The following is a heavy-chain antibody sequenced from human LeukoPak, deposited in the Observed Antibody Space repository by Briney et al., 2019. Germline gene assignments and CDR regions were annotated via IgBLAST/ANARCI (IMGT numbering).Heavy chain of an antibody. V-gene: IGHV3-33*01. CDR3: ARDEGSGSLDY. CDR1: GFTFSSYG. CDR2: IWYDGSNK. D-gene: IGHD1-26*01. J-gene: IGHJ4*02. Sequence: GGSLRLSCAASGFTFSSYGMHWVRQAPGKGLEWVAVIWYDGSNKYYADSEKGRFTISRDNSKNTLYLQMNSLRAEDTAVYYCARDEGSGSLDYWGQGTLVTVSS.